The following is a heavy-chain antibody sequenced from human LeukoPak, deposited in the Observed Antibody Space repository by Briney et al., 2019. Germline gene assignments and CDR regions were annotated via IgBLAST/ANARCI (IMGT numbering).Heavy chain of an antibody. V-gene: IGHV3-48*03. CDR2: INGGGETV. CDR1: GYTFSSFE. J-gene: IGHJ4*02. CDR3: ARVSRATALTPPELDY. D-gene: IGHD4-23*01. Sequence: GGSLRLSCAASGYTFSSFEMNWVRQAPGRGLDWVSYINGGGETVYYTDSVKGRFIISRDNAKNSLFLQMNSLRAEDTALYYCARVSRATALTPPELDYWGQGTLVTVSS.